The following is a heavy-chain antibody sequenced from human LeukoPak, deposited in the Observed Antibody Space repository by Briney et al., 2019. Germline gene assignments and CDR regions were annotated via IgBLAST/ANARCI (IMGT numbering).Heavy chain of an antibody. V-gene: IGHV4-4*02. CDR1: GGSITQTNY. D-gene: IGHD3-16*01. CDR3: AKKIWVADGYFQD. CDR2: VNLQGST. J-gene: IGHJ1*01. Sequence: NTSETLSLTCDVSGGSITQTNYWTWVRQPPGKGLEWIGEVNLQGSTNYNPSLMRRVAISVDTSANHVSLQLTSVTAADTAVYYCAKKIWVADGYFQDWGQGTLVTVSS.